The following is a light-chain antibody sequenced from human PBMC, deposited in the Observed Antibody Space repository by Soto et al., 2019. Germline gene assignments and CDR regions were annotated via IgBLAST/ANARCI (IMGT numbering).Light chain of an antibody. J-gene: IGLJ1*01. CDR1: SSNIGAGYD. CDR2: GNS. CDR3: QSYDSSLSGYV. V-gene: IGLV1-40*01. Sequence: QSVLTQPPSVSGAPGQRVTISCTGSSSNIGAGYDVHWYQQLPGTAPKPLIYGNSNRPSGVPDRFSGSKSGTSASLAITGFQAEDEADYYCQSYDSSLSGYVFGTGTKVTVL.